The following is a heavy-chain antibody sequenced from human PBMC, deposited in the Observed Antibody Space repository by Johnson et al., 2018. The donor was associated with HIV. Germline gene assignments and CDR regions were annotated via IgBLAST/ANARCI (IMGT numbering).Heavy chain of an antibody. CDR1: GFTFSSYG. CDR3: AKSTQANILRESGPYGAFDI. V-gene: IGHV3-30*18. D-gene: IGHD3-10*01. J-gene: IGHJ3*02. CDR2: ISYDGSNK. Sequence: QMQLVESGGGVVQPGRSLRLSCPASGFTFSSYGMHWVRQAPGKGLEWVAVISYDGSNKYYADSVKGRFTISRANSKNTLYLQMNSLRAEDTAVYYCAKSTQANILRESGPYGAFDIWGQGTMVTVSS.